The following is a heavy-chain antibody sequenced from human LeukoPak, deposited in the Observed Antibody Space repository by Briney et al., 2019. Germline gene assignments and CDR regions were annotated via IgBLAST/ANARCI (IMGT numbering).Heavy chain of an antibody. V-gene: IGHV1-2*02. CDR3: AREEKQWLVDLDAFDI. CDR1: GYTFTGYY. Sequence: ASVKVSCKASGYTFTGYYMHWVRQAPGQGLEWMGWINPNTDGTNYAQRFQGRVTMTRDTSISTAYMELSRLRSDDTAVYYCAREEKQWLVDLDAFDIWGQGTMVTVSS. D-gene: IGHD6-19*01. J-gene: IGHJ3*02. CDR2: INPNTDGT.